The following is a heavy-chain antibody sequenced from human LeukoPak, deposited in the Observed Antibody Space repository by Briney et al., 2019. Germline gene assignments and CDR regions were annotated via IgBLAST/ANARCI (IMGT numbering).Heavy chain of an antibody. CDR1: GFSFSNYG. D-gene: IGHD2-15*01. V-gene: IGHV3-30*18. J-gene: IGHJ5*02. CDR2: ISYDGSNK. CDR3: AKDIRRYCSGGSCYVS. Sequence: GGSLRLSCAASGFSFSNYGMSWVRQAPGEGLEWVAVISYDGSNKYYADSVKGRFTISRDNSKNSLYLQMNSLRAEDTAVYYCAKDIRRYCSGGSCYVSWGQGTLVTVSS.